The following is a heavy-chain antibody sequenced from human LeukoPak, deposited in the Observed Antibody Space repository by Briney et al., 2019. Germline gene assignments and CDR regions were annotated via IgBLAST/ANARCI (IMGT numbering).Heavy chain of an antibody. V-gene: IGHV3-23*01. CDR2: ISGSGGST. CDR3: ARARGYYDSSGYAFDI. D-gene: IGHD3-22*01. CDR1: GFTFSSYA. J-gene: IGHJ3*02. Sequence: GGSLRLSCAASGFTFSSYAMSWVRQAPGKGLEWVSAISGSGGSTYYADSVKGRFTISRDNSKNTLYLQMNSLRAEDTAVYYCARARGYYDSSGYAFDIWGQGTMVTVSS.